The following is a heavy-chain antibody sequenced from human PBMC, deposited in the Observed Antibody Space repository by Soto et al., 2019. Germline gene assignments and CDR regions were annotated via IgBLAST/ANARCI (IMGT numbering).Heavy chain of an antibody. D-gene: IGHD6-6*01. CDR1: GYSFTSYW. Sequence: PGESLKISCKGSGYSFTSYWISWVRQMPGKGLEWMGRIDPSDSYTNYSPSFQGHVTISADKSISTAYLQWSSLKASDTAMYYCARLGREYSSSSDWFDPWGQGTLVTVSS. J-gene: IGHJ5*02. V-gene: IGHV5-10-1*01. CDR3: ARLGREYSSSSDWFDP. CDR2: IDPSDSYT.